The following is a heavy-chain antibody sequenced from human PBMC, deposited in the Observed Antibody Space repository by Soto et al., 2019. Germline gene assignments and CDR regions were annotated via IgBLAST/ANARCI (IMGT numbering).Heavy chain of an antibody. CDR1: GGSMNSYH. Sequence: PSETLSLTCTLSGGSMNSYHWSWIRQPAGKGLEWLGHIHSSRSTNYNPSLKRRVTLSVDTSKNQFSLRLMSLTAADTAVYYCARDQGVAAAGITWFDPWGQGSLVTVSS. CDR3: ARDQGVAAAGITWFDP. J-gene: IGHJ5*02. V-gene: IGHV4-4*07. D-gene: IGHD6-13*01. CDR2: IHSSRST.